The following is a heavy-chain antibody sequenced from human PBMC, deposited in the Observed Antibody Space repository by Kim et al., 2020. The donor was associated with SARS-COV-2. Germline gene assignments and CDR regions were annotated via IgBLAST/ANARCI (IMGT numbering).Heavy chain of an antibody. CDR3: TTDYGSGSSSIFDY. J-gene: IGHJ4*02. CDR2: IKSKTDGGTT. D-gene: IGHD3-10*01. Sequence: GGSLRLSCAASGFTFSNAWMSWVRQAPGKGLEWVGRIKSKTDGGTTDYAAPVKGRFTISRDDSKNTLYLQMNSLKTEDTAVYYCTTDYGSGSSSIFDYWGQGTLVTVSS. V-gene: IGHV3-15*01. CDR1: GFTFSNAW.